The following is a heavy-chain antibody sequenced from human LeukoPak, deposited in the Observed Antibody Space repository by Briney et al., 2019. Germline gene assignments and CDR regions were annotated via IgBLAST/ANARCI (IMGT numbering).Heavy chain of an antibody. V-gene: IGHV4-34*01. CDR3: ARVVWFGEEPSFDY. J-gene: IGHJ4*02. CDR2: INHSGST. CDR1: GGSFSGYY. Sequence: SSETLSLTCAVYGGSFSGYYWSWIRQPPGKGLEWIGEINHSGSTNYNPSLKSRVTISVDTSKNQFSLKLSSVTAADTAVYYCARVVWFGEEPSFDYWGQGTLVTVSS. D-gene: IGHD3-10*01.